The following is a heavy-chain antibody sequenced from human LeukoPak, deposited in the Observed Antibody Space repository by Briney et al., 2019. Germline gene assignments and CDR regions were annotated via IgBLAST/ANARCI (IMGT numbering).Heavy chain of an antibody. CDR2: INPNSGGT. CDR3: AIGFWSGYYFDY. Sequence: GASVKVSCKASGYTFTGYYMHWVRRAPGQGLEWMGWINPNSGGTNYAQKFQGRVTMTRDRSISTAYMELSRLRSDDTAVYYCAIGFWSGYYFDYWGQGTLVTVSS. J-gene: IGHJ4*02. V-gene: IGHV1-2*02. CDR1: GYTFTGYY. D-gene: IGHD3-3*01.